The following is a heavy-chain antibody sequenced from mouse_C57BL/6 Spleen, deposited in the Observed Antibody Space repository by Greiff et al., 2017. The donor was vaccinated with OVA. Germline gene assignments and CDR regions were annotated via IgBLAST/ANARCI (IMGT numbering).Heavy chain of an antibody. CDR1: GFTFSSYA. Sequence: EVKLMESGEGLVKPGGSLKLSCAASGFTFSSYAMSWVRQTPEKRLEWVAYISSGGDYIYYADTVKGRFTISRDNARNTLYLQMSSLKSEDTAMYYCTREAYYYGSSPYYYAMDYWGQGTSVTVSS. CDR2: ISSGGDYI. V-gene: IGHV5-9-1*02. D-gene: IGHD1-1*01. CDR3: TREAYYYGSSPYYYAMDY. J-gene: IGHJ4*01.